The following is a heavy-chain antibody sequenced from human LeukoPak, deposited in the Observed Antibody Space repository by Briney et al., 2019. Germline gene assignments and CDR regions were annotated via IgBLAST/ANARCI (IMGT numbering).Heavy chain of an antibody. D-gene: IGHD3-10*01. CDR2: ISWNSGNI. V-gene: IGHV3-9*01. J-gene: IGHJ4*02. CDR1: GFTFNDYA. Sequence: GGSLRLSCAASGFTFNDYAMHRVRQAPGKGLEWVSGISWNSGNIGYADSVKGRFTISRDNAKNSLYLQMNSLRAEDTAVYYCEAYGSVWGQGTLVIVSS. CDR3: EAYGSV.